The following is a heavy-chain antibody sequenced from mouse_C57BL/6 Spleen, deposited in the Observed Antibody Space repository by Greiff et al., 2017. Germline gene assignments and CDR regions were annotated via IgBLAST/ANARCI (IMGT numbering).Heavy chain of an antibody. CDR3: AREIYYSNYFYFDY. V-gene: IGHV5-17*01. CDR1: GFTFSDYG. J-gene: IGHJ2*01. CDR2: ISSGSSTI. Sequence: EVQLVESGGGLVKPGGSLKLSCAASGFTFSDYGMHWVRQAPEKGLEWVAYISSGSSTIYYADTVKGRFTISRDNAKNTLFLQMTSLRSEDTAMYYCAREIYYSNYFYFDYWGQGTTLTVSS. D-gene: IGHD2-5*01.